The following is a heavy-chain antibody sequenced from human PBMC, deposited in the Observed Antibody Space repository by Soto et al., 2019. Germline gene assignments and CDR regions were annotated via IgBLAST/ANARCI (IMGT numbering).Heavy chain of an antibody. CDR2: IWYDGSNK. CDR3: ARVPTVNIQLFDY. D-gene: IGHD5-18*01. Sequence: GGSLRLSCAASGFTFSSYGMHWVRQAPGKGLEWVAVIWYDGSNKYYADSVKGRFTISRDNSKNTLYLQMNSLRAEDTAVYYCARVPTVNIQLFDYWGQGTLVTVLL. J-gene: IGHJ4*02. CDR1: GFTFSSYG. V-gene: IGHV3-33*01.